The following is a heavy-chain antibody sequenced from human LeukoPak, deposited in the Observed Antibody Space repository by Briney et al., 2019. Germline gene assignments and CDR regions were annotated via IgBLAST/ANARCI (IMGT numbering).Heavy chain of an antibody. D-gene: IGHD3-22*01. CDR1: GFTFDDYA. CDR2: ISGDGGST. CDR3: ASGDYYDSSGGGIYFDY. Sequence: GGSLRLSCAASGFTFDDYAMHWVRQAPGKGLEWVSLISGDGGSTYYADSVKGRFTISRDNAKNSLYLQMNSLRAEDTALYYCASGDYYDSSGGGIYFDYWGQGTLVTVSS. V-gene: IGHV3-43*02. J-gene: IGHJ4*02.